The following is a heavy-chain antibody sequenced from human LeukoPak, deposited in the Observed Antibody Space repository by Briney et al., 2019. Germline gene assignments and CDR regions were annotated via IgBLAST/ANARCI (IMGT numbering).Heavy chain of an antibody. Sequence: PGGSLRLSCAASGFTFSAYAMHWVRQAPGKGLEWVAFIRLDGSNKNYGDSVKGRFTISRDNSKNMVYLQMKSLRDEDTAIYYCARRPRGVNYGYYWGQGTLVTVSS. CDR1: GFTFSAYA. V-gene: IGHV3-33*01. J-gene: IGHJ4*02. CDR3: ARRPRGVNYGYY. D-gene: IGHD3-10*01. CDR2: IRLDGSNK.